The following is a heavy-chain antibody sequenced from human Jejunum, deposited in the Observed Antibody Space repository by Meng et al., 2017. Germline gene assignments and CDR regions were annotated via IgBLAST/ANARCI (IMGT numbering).Heavy chain of an antibody. CDR2: IYYSGSS. Sequence: SETLSLTCTVSGGSMSNYYWSWIRQPPGKGLEYIGYIYYSGSSNYNPSLKSRVTISVDTSKNQFSLKLSSVTAADTAVYYCARENYDSRGYYLDYWGQGTLVTV. V-gene: IGHV4-59*01. J-gene: IGHJ4*02. D-gene: IGHD3-22*01. CDR3: ARENYDSRGYYLDY. CDR1: GGSMSNYY.